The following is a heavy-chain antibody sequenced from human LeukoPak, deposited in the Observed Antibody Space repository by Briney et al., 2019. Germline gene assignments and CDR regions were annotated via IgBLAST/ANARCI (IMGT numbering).Heavy chain of an antibody. D-gene: IGHD6-13*01. V-gene: IGHV3-7*01. CDR3: ARGQPGVAAAGNLDY. CDR2: IKQDGSEK. Sequence: GGSLRLSCAASGFTFSSYWMSWVRQAPGKGLEWVANIKQDGSEKHYVDSVKGRFTISRDNAKNSLYLQMNSLRAEDTAVYYCARGQPGVAAAGNLDYWGQGTLVTVSS. CDR1: GFTFSSYW. J-gene: IGHJ4*02.